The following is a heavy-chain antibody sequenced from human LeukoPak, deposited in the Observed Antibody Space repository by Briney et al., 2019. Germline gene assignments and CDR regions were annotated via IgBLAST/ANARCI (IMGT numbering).Heavy chain of an antibody. CDR1: GGSITSAGYS. CDR3: ARGYCTSTSCSENRYYFDS. CDR2: IYRSGST. V-gene: IGHV4-61*02. J-gene: IGHJ4*02. D-gene: IGHD2-2*01. Sequence: SETLSLTCTVSGGSITSAGYSWGWIRQPAGKGLEWIGRIYRSGSTNSNPSLKSRVTISVDTSKNQFSPKLSSVTAADTAVYYCARGYCTSTSCSENRYYFDSRGQGALVTVSS.